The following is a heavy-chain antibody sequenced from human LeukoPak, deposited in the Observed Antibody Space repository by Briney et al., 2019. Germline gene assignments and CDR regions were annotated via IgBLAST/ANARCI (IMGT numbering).Heavy chain of an antibody. J-gene: IGHJ4*02. V-gene: IGHV3-13*04. CDR1: GFTFSNYD. CDR3: ARDISSTLFY. Sequence: GGSLRLSCAASGFTFSNYDMHWVRQATGKGLEWVSAIGTAGDTYYPGSVRGRFTMSRENAKNSLYLQMNSLTAGDTAVYYCARDISSTLFYWGRGTLVTVSS. CDR2: IGTAGDT. D-gene: IGHD6-13*01.